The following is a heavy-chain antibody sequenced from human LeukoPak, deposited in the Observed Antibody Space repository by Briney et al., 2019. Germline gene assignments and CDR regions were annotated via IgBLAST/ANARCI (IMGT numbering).Heavy chain of an antibody. J-gene: IGHJ3*02. D-gene: IGHD4-17*01. CDR2: IYSGVTA. CDR1: GFIVSNNY. V-gene: IGHV3-66*01. CDR3: VRDPYRDYDRLDAFDI. Sequence: PERSLRLSCAASGFIVSNNYMSCVRQPPRNGLEWVSIIYSGVTADYADSVKGRFTVSRDHSKNTMYLQRNSLRSEDTAMYYCVRDPYRDYDRLDAFDIWGHGTMVTVSS.